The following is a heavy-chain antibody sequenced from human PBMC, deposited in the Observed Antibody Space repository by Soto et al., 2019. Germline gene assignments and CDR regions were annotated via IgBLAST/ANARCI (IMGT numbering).Heavy chain of an antibody. J-gene: IGHJ4*02. D-gene: IGHD5-12*01. CDR1: GFTFSSYG. Sequence: QVQLVESGGGVVQPGRSLRLSCAASGFTFSSYGMHWVRQAPGKGLVWVAVIWYDGSNKYYADSVKGRFTISRDNSKNTLYLQMNSLRAEDTAVYYCARDGDGYKPDLDYWGQGTLVTVSS. CDR3: ARDGDGYKPDLDY. V-gene: IGHV3-33*01. CDR2: IWYDGSNK.